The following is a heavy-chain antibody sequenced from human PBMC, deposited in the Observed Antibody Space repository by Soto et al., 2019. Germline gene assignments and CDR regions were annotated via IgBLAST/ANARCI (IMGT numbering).Heavy chain of an antibody. CDR1: GFSFSRHS. CDR2: ISSGGTT. V-gene: IGHV3-23*01. D-gene: IGHD2-15*01. J-gene: IGHJ6*02. Sequence: PGGSLRLSCAPSGFSFSRHSMSCVRQAPGKGLEWDSTISSGGTTYYAESVKGRFTISRDNSKNTQSLQMNSLGAEDTAVYYCAKLGYCSGGTCYLDYYYGVDVWGQGTTVTVSS. CDR3: AKLGYCSGGTCYLDYYYGVDV.